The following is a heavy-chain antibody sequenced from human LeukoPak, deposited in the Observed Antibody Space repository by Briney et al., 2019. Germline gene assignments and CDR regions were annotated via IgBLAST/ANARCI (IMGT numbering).Heavy chain of an antibody. CDR1: GYTFTGYY. CDR2: INPNRGGT. V-gene: IGHV1-2*06. J-gene: IGHJ6*03. D-gene: IGHD6-13*01. CDR3: AREAYSSPGLLPPYYYYYMDV. Sequence: GASVKVSCEASGYTFTGYYMHWVRQAPGQGREWMGRINPNRGGTNYAQKLQGRVTVTRHTAISTAYMELSRLRSDDTAVYYCAREAYSSPGLLPPYYYYYMDVWGKGTTVTVSS.